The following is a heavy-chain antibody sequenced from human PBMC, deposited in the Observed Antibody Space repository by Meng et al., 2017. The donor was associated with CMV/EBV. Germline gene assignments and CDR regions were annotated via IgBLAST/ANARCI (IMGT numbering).Heavy chain of an antibody. CDR1: GGAYSSGSYD. CDR2: IYTSGST. D-gene: IGHD1-1*01. CDR3: AREAFKVLFFPFDP. V-gene: IGHV4-61*02. Sequence: LLLTSGPGLVTPSHTLSLACTVSGGAYSSGSYDWSWIRQPAGKGLKWIGRIYTSGSTNYNPSLKSRVTISVDTSKNQFSLKLSSVTAADAAVYYCAREAFKVLFFPFDPWGQGTLVTVSS. J-gene: IGHJ5*02.